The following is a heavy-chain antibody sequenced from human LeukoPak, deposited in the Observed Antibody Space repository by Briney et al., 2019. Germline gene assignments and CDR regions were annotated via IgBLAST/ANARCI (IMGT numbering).Heavy chain of an antibody. Sequence: ASVKVSCKASGYTFTNYAMHWVRQAPGQRLEWMGWINTGNGNTKYSQEFQGRVTITRDTSANTAYMELSSLRSEDTAVYYCAKDIGSYYDYWGQGILVTVSS. CDR3: AKDIGSYYDY. CDR2: INTGNGNT. D-gene: IGHD3-10*01. J-gene: IGHJ4*02. V-gene: IGHV1-3*03. CDR1: GYTFTNYA.